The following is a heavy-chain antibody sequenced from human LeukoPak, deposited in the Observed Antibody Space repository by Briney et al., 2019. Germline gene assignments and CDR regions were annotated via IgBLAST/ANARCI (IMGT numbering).Heavy chain of an antibody. Sequence: SETLSLTCAVYGGSFSGYYWSWIRQPPGKGLEWIGEINHSGSTNYNPSLKSRVTISVDTSKNQFSLKLSSVTAADTAVYYCARVRPRITIFGVVTPRDAFDIWGQGTMVTVSS. V-gene: IGHV4-34*01. J-gene: IGHJ3*02. CDR2: INHSGST. CDR3: ARVRPRITIFGVVTPRDAFDI. D-gene: IGHD3-3*01. CDR1: GGSFSGYY.